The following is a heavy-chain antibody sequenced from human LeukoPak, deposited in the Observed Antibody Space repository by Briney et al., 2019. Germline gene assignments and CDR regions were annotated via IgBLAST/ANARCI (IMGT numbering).Heavy chain of an antibody. D-gene: IGHD4-17*01. CDR2: IYTSGST. CDR1: GGSISSGSYY. J-gene: IGHJ4*02. Sequence: PSQTLSLTRTVSGGSISSGSYYWSWIRQPAGKGLEWIGRIYTSGSTNYNPSLKSRVTISVDTSKNQFSLKLSSVTAADTAVYYCARDSRDYGDYYFDYWGQGTLVTVSS. V-gene: IGHV4-61*02. CDR3: ARDSRDYGDYYFDY.